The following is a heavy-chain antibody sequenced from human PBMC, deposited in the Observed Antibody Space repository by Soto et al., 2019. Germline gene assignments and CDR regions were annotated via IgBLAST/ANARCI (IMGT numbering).Heavy chain of an antibody. D-gene: IGHD6-13*01. V-gene: IGHV1-3*01. Sequence: GASVKVSCKASGYTFTRYSMYWARQSPGQRLEWMGWINAGNGNTKYSQKFQGRVTITRDTSASTAYMELSSLRSEDTAVYYCASSNIVAAPYGMDVWGQGTTVTVSS. CDR1: GYTFTRYS. CDR3: ASSNIVAAPYGMDV. J-gene: IGHJ6*02. CDR2: INAGNGNT.